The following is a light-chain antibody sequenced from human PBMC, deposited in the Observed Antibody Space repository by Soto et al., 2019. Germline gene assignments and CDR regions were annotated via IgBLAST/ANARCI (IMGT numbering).Light chain of an antibody. CDR1: SSDVGGYNY. CDR2: DVS. J-gene: IGLJ1*01. Sequence: QSALTQPASVSGSPGQSITISCTGTSSDVGGYNYVSWYQQHPGKAPKLMIYDVSDRPSGVSNRFSGSKSGNTASLTISGLQAEDEADYYCSSYTCGFYVFGSGTKVTVL. CDR3: SSYTCGFYV. V-gene: IGLV2-14*01.